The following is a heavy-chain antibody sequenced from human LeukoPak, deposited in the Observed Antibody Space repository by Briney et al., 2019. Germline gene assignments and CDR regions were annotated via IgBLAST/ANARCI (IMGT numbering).Heavy chain of an antibody. V-gene: IGHV1-3*04. Sequence: GASVKVSCKASGYTFTYYAIHGVRQAPGQRLEWTGSINTGNGNTRYSQKFQDRFTIARDTSASTAYMELRSLRSDDTAVYYCALGGYSYGSPLDYWGQGTLVTVSS. CDR3: ALGGYSYGSPLDY. D-gene: IGHD5-18*01. CDR1: GYTFTYYA. J-gene: IGHJ4*02. CDR2: INTGNGNT.